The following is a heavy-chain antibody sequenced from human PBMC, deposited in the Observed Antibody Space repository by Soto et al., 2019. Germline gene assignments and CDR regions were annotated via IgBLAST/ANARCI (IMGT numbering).Heavy chain of an antibody. CDR3: ANLPAVVAAAGDAFDI. CDR2: ISWNSGSI. J-gene: IGHJ3*02. CDR1: GFTFDDYA. V-gene: IGHV3-9*01. Sequence: GGSLRLSCAASGFTFDDYAMHWVRQAPGKGLEWVSGISWNSGSIGYADSVKDRFTISRDNAKNSLYLQMNSLRAEDTALYYCANLPAVVAAAGDAFDIWGQGTMVTVSS. D-gene: IGHD2-15*01.